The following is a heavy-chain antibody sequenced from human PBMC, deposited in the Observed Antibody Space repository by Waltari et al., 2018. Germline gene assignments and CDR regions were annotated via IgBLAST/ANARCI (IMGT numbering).Heavy chain of an antibody. Sequence: EVQLLESGGGLVQPGGSLRLSCAASGFTFSSYAMSWVRHAPGKGLEWVSAISGSGGSTYYADSGKGRFTISRDNSKNTLYLQMNSLRAEDTAVYYCANAAAGTVYYFDYWGQGTLVTVSS. CDR3: ANAAAGTVYYFDY. V-gene: IGHV3-23*01. CDR1: GFTFSSYA. D-gene: IGHD6-13*01. CDR2: ISGSGGST. J-gene: IGHJ4*02.